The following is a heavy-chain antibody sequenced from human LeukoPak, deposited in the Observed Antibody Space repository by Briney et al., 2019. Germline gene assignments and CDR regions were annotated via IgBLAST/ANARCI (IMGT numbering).Heavy chain of an antibody. V-gene: IGHV3-7*03. CDR3: AKEGRSLQTY. Sequence: PGGSLRLSCAASGFTFSSHAMSWVRQAPGKGLEWVANIKEDGTETYYVDSVKGRFTISRDNAKNSLYLQMNSLRVEDTAVYYCAKEGRSLQTYWGQGTLVTVSS. CDR2: IKEDGTET. D-gene: IGHD5-24*01. CDR1: GFTFSSHA. J-gene: IGHJ4*02.